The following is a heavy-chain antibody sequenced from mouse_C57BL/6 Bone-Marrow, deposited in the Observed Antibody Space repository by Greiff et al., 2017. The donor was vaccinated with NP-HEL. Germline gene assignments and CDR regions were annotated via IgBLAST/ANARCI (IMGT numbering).Heavy chain of an antibody. J-gene: IGHJ4*01. Sequence: EVKLVESGEGLVKPGGSLKLSCAASGFTFSSYAMSWVRQTPEKRLEWVAYISSGGDYIYYADTVKGRFTISRDNARNTLYLQMSSLKSEDTAMYYCTRDHSGSSYYYAMDYWGQGTSVTVSS. CDR2: ISSGGDYI. CDR1: GFTFSSYA. V-gene: IGHV5-9-1*02. CDR3: TRDHSGSSYYYAMDY. D-gene: IGHD1-1*01.